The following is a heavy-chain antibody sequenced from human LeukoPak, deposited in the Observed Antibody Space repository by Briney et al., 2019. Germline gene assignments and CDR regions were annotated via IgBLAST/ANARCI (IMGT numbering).Heavy chain of an antibody. Sequence: SETLSLTCAVYGGSFSGYYWSWIRQPPGKGLEWIGEINHSGSTNYNPSLKSRVTISVDTSKNQFSLKLSSVTAADTAVYYCARVSSSSWYYFDYWGQGTLVTVSS. D-gene: IGHD6-13*01. CDR2: INHSGST. CDR3: ARVSSSSWYYFDY. J-gene: IGHJ4*02. CDR1: GGSFSGYY. V-gene: IGHV4-34*01.